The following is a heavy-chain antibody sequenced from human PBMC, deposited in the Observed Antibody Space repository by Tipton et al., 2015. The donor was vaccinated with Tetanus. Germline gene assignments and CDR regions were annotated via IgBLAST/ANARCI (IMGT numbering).Heavy chain of an antibody. CDR1: GGSVTTNY. V-gene: IGHV4-59*02. J-gene: IGHJ4*02. CDR2: IYDSDST. CDR3: ARGDGSTLHY. Sequence: TLSLTCTVSGGSVTTNYWSWIRQPPGRGLEWIGEIYDSDSTVYNPPLKSRVTMSVDTSKNQFSLNLSSVTAADTAVYYCARGDGSTLHYWGQGTLVTVSS. D-gene: IGHD5-24*01.